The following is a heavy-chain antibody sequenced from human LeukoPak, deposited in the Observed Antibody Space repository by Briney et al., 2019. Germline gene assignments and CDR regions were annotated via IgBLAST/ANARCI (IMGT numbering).Heavy chain of an antibody. D-gene: IGHD3-10*01. J-gene: IGHJ3*02. Sequence: PGGSLRLSCAASGFTFSNYWMHWVRQVPGKGLVWVSRINSDGSSRSSADSVKGRFTISRDNAKNTLYLQMNSLRAEDTAVYYCARGLPYPRESFDIWGQGTMVSVSS. CDR3: ARGLPYPRESFDI. CDR1: GFTFSNYW. V-gene: IGHV3-74*01. CDR2: INSDGSSR.